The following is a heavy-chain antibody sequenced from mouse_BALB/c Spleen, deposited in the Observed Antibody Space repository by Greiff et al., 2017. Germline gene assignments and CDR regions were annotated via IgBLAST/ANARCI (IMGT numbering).Heavy chain of an antibody. CDR1: GFTFSSYA. V-gene: IGHV5-6-5*01. J-gene: IGHJ3*01. Sequence: EVQVVESGGGLVKPGGSLKLSCAASGFTFSSYAMSWVRQTPEKRLEWVASISSGGSTYYPDSVKGRFTISRDNARNILYLQMSSLRSEDTAMYYCARDSAWFAYWGQGTLVTVSA. D-gene: IGHD6-1*01. CDR2: ISSGGST. CDR3: ARDSAWFAY.